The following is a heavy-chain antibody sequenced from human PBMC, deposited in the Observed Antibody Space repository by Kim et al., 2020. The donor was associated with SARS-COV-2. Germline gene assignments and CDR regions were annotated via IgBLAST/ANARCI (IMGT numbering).Heavy chain of an antibody. J-gene: IGHJ4*02. Sequence: GGSLRLSCAASGFTFSTYAMNWVRQAPGKGLEWVSYISSTSTTIYYADSVKGRFTISRDNAKNSLYLQMNSLRDGDTAVYYCARDPGGSSWGFDYWGQGTLVTVSS. CDR2: ISSTSTTI. V-gene: IGHV3-48*02. D-gene: IGHD6-13*01. CDR1: GFTFSTYA. CDR3: ARDPGGSSWGFDY.